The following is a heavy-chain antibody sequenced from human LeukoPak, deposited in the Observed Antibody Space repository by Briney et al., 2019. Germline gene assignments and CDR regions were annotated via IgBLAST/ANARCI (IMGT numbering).Heavy chain of an antibody. CDR3: ARDSPIKFSRAFDV. J-gene: IGHJ3*01. CDR2: IYSDGMT. D-gene: IGHD5-24*01. V-gene: IGHV3-66*02. CDR1: GFSVSDNY. Sequence: GGSLRLSCAASGFSVSDNYINWVRQAPGKGLEWVSIIYSDGMTYYGDSVKGRFTIPRDNSKNTLYLQMNSLRTEDTAVYYCARDSPIKFSRAFDVWGHGTMVTVSS.